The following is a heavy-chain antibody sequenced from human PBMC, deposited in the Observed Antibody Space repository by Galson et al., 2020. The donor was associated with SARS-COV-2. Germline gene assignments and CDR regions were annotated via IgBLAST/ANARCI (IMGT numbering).Heavy chain of an antibody. D-gene: IGHD2-15*01. CDR1: GFTFSDYY. Sequence: NSGGSLRLSCAASGFTFSDYYMSWIRQAPGKGLEWVSYISSSGSTIYYADSVKGRFTISRDNAKNSLYLQMNSLRAEDTAVYYCARMGWDIVVVVAATLYYFDYWGQGTLVTVSS. J-gene: IGHJ4*02. CDR3: ARMGWDIVVVVAATLYYFDY. V-gene: IGHV3-11*01. CDR2: ISSSGSTI.